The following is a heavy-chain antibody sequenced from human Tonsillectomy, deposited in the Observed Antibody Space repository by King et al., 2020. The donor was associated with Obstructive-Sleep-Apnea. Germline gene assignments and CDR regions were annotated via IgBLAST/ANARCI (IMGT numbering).Heavy chain of an antibody. D-gene: IGHD6-13*01. CDR1: GFTFSSYW. Sequence: VQLVESGGGLVQPGGSLRLSCAASGFTFSSYWMSWVRQAPGKGLEWVANINQDGSEKYYVDSVKGRFTISRDKAQNSLYLQMNSLRAEDTAVYYCARKVAEAGTWDYWGQGTLVTASS. CDR3: ARKVAEAGTWDY. V-gene: IGHV3-7*03. CDR2: INQDGSEK. J-gene: IGHJ4*02.